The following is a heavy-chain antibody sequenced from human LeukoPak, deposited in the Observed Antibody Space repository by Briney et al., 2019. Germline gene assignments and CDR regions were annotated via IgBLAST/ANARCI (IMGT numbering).Heavy chain of an antibody. CDR2: IWSDGSN. Sequence: PGGSLRLSCVASGFTFNIYAFHWVCQAPGKGLEWLAVIWSDGSNNHADSVRGRFTISRDNSRNTLYLQMNSLRAEDTAVYYCARIDGYNPDYWGQGTLVTVSS. CDR1: GFTFNIYA. CDR3: ARIDGYNPDY. D-gene: IGHD5-24*01. J-gene: IGHJ4*02. V-gene: IGHV3-33*01.